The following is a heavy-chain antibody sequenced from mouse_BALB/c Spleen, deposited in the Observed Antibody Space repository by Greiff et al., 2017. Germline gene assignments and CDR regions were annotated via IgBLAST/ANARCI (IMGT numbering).Heavy chain of an antibody. CDR1: GYTFTSYT. CDR3: ARGTGMRYFDY. CDR2: INPSSGYT. J-gene: IGHJ2*01. V-gene: IGHV1-4*01. Sequence: QVHVKQSGAELARPGASVKMSCKASGYTFTSYTMHWVKQRPGQGLEWIGYINPSSGYTNYNQKFKDKATLTADKSSSTAYMQLSSLTSEDSAVYYCARGTGMRYFDYWGQGTTLTVSS. D-gene: IGHD4-1*01.